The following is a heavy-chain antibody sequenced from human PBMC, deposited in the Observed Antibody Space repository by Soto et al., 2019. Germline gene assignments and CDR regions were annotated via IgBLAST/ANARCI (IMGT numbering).Heavy chain of an antibody. CDR2: IYTGGNT. J-gene: IGHJ4*02. CDR1: GFTVSSNY. V-gene: IGHV3-53*02. CDR3: ARAPKWGSVFDY. Sequence: EVQLVETGGGLIQPGGSLRLSCAASGFTVSSNYMSWVRQAPGKGLEWVSVIYTGGNTYYADSVKGRFTISRDNSKNTLYLQMNSLRAEDTAVNYCARAPKWGSVFDYWGQGTLVTVSS. D-gene: IGHD1-26*01.